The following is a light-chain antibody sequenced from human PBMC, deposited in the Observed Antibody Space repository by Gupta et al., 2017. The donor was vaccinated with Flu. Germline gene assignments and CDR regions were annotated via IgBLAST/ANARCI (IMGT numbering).Light chain of an antibody. CDR3: QQSDSAPNRT. CDR2: AAA. CDR1: QRISTY. V-gene: IGKV1-39*01. Sequence: SSLSASVGDRVTITCRASQRISTYLNWYQQKPGKAPKLLISAAASWQSGVLSRFSGSGCGTEFTLTITSRQPEDFATYYCQQSDSAPNRTFGQGTKVEIK. J-gene: IGKJ2*01.